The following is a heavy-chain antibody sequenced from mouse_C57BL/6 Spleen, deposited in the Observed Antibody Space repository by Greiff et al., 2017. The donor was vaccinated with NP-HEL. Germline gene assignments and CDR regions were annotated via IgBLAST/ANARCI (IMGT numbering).Heavy chain of an antibody. CDR2: IYPGDGDT. D-gene: IGHD1-1*01. CDR3: ARHYGMALGYWYFDV. CDR1: GYAFSSSW. V-gene: IGHV1-82*01. J-gene: IGHJ1*03. Sequence: VQLQQSGPELVKPGASVKISCKASGYAFSSSWMNWVKQRPGKGLEWIGRIYPGDGDTNYNGKFKGKATLTADKSSSTAYMQLSSLTSEDSAVYFGARHYGMALGYWYFDVWGTGTTVTVSS.